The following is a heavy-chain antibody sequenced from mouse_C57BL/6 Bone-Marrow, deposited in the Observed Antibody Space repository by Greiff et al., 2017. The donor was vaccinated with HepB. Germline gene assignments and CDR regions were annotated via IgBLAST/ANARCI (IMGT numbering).Heavy chain of an antibody. Sequence: VKLQQPGAELVMPGASVKLSCKASGYTFTSYWMHWVKQRPGQGLEWIGEIDPSDSYTNYNQKFKGKSTLTVDKSSSTAYMQLSSLTSEDSAVYYCARFGGSSWFAYWGQGTLVTVSA. CDR2: IDPSDSYT. V-gene: IGHV1-69*01. CDR1: GYTFTSYW. D-gene: IGHD1-1*01. J-gene: IGHJ3*01. CDR3: ARFGGSSWFAY.